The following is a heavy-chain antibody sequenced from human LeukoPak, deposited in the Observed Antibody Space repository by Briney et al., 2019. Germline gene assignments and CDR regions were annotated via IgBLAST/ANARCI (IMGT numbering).Heavy chain of an antibody. CDR2: INHSGST. Sequence: PSETLSLTCAVYGGSFSGYYWSWIRRPPGKGLEWIGEINHSGSTNYNPSLKSRVTISVDTSKNQFSLKLSSVTAADTAVYYCARGDSFSGNIACWGQGTLVTVSS. J-gene: IGHJ4*02. V-gene: IGHV4-34*01. CDR3: ARGDSFSGNIAC. CDR1: GGSFSGYY. D-gene: IGHD2-21*01.